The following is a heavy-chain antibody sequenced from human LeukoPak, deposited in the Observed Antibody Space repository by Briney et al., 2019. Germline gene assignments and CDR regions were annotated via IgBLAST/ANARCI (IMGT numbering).Heavy chain of an antibody. V-gene: IGHV3-30*18. CDR2: VSYDGSNK. J-gene: IGHJ4*02. Sequence: GGSLRLSCAASGFIFSNYGMHWVRQAPGKGLEWVAVVSYDGSNKYYAGSVKGRFTISRDNSKNTLSLQMSSLRAEDTAVYYCAKAETMTQRGYFDYWGQGTSVTVSS. D-gene: IGHD1-1*01. CDR1: GFIFSNYG. CDR3: AKAETMTQRGYFDY.